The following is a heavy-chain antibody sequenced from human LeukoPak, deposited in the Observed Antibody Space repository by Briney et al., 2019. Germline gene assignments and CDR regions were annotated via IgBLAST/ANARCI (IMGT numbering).Heavy chain of an antibody. CDR3: AAQGVKYPSSWFDP. Sequence: ASVKVSCKASGYTFTSYGISWVRHAPGQGLEWMGWISAYNGNTNYAQKLQGRVTMTTDTSTSTAYMELRSLRSDDTAVYYCAAQGVKYPSSWFDPWGQGTLVTVSS. J-gene: IGHJ5*02. CDR1: GYTFTSYG. V-gene: IGHV1-18*01. CDR2: ISAYNGNT. D-gene: IGHD2-2*01.